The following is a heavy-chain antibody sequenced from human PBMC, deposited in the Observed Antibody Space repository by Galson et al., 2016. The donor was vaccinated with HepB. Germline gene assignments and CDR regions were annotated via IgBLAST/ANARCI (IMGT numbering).Heavy chain of an antibody. J-gene: IGHJ2*01. D-gene: IGHD2-15*01. CDR1: GSTFSTYA. Sequence: SVKVSCKASGSTFSTYAISWVRQAPGQGLEWLGGIIPIFGTPNYAQKFQGRITITADASTATAYLELSSLTSEDTAVYYCARTGVDNVVIVTATPQSWHFDLWGRGTLVTVSS. CDR2: IIPIFGTP. CDR3: ARTGVDNVVIVTATPQSWHFDL. V-gene: IGHV1-69*13.